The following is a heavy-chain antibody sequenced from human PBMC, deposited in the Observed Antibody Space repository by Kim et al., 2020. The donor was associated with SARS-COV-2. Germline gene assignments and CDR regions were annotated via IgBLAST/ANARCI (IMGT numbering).Heavy chain of an antibody. Sequence: TPSLMSRVTISGDTSKNQFSLKLSSVTAADTAVYYCAGRAAAGTVYFDYWGQGTLVTVSS. V-gene: IGHV4-34*01. J-gene: IGHJ4*02. D-gene: IGHD6-13*01. CDR3: AGRAAAGTVYFDY.